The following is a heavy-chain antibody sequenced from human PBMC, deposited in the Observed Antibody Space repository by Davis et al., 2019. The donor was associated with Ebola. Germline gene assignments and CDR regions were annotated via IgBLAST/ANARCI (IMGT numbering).Heavy chain of an antibody. CDR1: GFTFGRHG. CDR3: VREWFGETD. J-gene: IGHJ4*02. D-gene: IGHD3-10*01. CDR2: INAGSSRK. V-gene: IGHV3-48*02. Sequence: GGSLRLSCAASGFTFGRHGMHWVRQAPGKGLEWVSNINAGSSRKSYADSVKGRFTISRDNAKNSLYLQMNSLGDEDTAVYYCVREWFGETDWGQGTLVTVSS.